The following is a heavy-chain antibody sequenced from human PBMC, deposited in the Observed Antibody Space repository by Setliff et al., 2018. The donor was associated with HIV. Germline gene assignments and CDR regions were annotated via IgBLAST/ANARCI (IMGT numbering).Heavy chain of an antibody. D-gene: IGHD1-26*01. Sequence: PSETLSLTCTVSGDSISGYHWSWIRQPAGKGLEWIGEINHSGSTNYNPSLKSRVTISVDTSKNQFSLKLSSVTAADTAVYYCATVGAGGREYYFDYWGQGTLVTVSS. V-gene: IGHV4-34*01. CDR1: GDSISGYH. CDR3: ATVGAGGREYYFDY. J-gene: IGHJ4*02. CDR2: INHSGST.